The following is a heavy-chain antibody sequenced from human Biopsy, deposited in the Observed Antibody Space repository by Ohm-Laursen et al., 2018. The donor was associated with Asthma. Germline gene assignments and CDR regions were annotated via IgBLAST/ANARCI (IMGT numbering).Heavy chain of an antibody. D-gene: IGHD3-3*02. J-gene: IGHJ1*01. CDR3: ARTFHFWSPYHAEHYQL. CDR1: GFTFGGYW. CDR2: IKYDGSEK. V-gene: IGHV3-7*01. Sequence: SLRLSCAASGFTFGGYWMSWVRQVPGKGLEWVANIKYDGSEKNHVDSLKGRFTISRDNAKNSLYLQMNSLRAEDTAVYYCARTFHFWSPYHAEHYQLWGQGTLVTVSS.